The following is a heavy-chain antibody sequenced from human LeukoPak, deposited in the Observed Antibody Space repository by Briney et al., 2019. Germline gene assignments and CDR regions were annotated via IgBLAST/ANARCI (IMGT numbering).Heavy chain of an antibody. Sequence: SQTLSLTCTVSGGSISSGDHYWSWLRQPPGTGLEWIGYIYYSRSTYYNPSLKSRVTISVDTSKNQFSLKLSSVTAADTAVYYCAREQNNWFDPWGQGTLVTVSS. CDR2: IYYSRST. J-gene: IGHJ5*02. V-gene: IGHV4-30-4*01. CDR3: AREQNNWFDP. CDR1: GGSISSGDHY.